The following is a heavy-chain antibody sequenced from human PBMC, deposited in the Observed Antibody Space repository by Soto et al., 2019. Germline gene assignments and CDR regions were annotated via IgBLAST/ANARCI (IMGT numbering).Heavy chain of an antibody. CDR3: ARELTYNWNYGSWFDP. CDR1: GGSISSYY. CDR2: IYYSGST. D-gene: IGHD1-7*01. Sequence: SETLSLTCTVSGGSISSYYWSWIRQPPGKGLEWIGYIYYSGSTNYNPSLKSRVTISVDTSKNQFSLKLSSVTAVDTAVYYCARELTYNWNYGSWFDPWGQGTLVTVSS. V-gene: IGHV4-59*01. J-gene: IGHJ5*02.